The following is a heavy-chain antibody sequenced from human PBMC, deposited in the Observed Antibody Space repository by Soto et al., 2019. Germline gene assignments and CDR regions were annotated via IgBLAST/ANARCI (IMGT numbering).Heavy chain of an antibody. D-gene: IGHD1-26*01. J-gene: IGHJ4*02. V-gene: IGHV3-30-3*01. CDR2: ISYDGTNK. Sequence: GGSLRLSCAASGFSFSISPMHWVRQAPGKGPEWVALISYDGTNKFYADSVKGRFTISRDNSKSTLYLQVDSLRPEDTAVYFCARAPMYSASFLPIEFDSWGPGTLVTVSS. CDR3: ARAPMYSASFLPIEFDS. CDR1: GFSFSISP.